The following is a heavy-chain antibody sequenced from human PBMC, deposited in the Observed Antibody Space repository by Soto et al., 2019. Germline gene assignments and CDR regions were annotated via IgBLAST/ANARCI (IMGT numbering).Heavy chain of an antibody. CDR1: GFTFSSYT. CDR3: AKDLGRGVISAFDI. V-gene: IGHV3-23*01. J-gene: IGHJ3*02. Sequence: GESLKISCAASGFTFSSYTMSWVCQAPGKGLEWVSAISGSGGSTYYADSVKGRCTISRDNSKNTLYLQMNSLRAEDTAVYYCAKDLGRGVISAFDIWGQGTMVTVSS. CDR2: ISGSGGST. D-gene: IGHD3-10*01.